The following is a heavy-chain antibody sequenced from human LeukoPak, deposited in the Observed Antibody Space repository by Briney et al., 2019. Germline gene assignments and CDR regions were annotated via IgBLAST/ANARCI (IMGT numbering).Heavy chain of an antibody. V-gene: IGHV3-21*01. J-gene: IGHJ6*02. CDR3: ARWATYSYGYYYNYGMDV. D-gene: IGHD5-18*01. CDR2: ISTSISYI. CDR1: GFTFSTYT. Sequence: GGSLRLSCAVSGFTFSTYTMNWVRQAPGKGLEWVSSISTSISYIYYADSVKGRFTISRDNAKNSLYLQMNSLRAEDTAVYYCARWATYSYGYYYNYGMDVWGQGTAVTVSS.